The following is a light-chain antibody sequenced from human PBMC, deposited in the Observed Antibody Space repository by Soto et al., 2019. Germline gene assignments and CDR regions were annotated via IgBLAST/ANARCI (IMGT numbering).Light chain of an antibody. CDR3: HQRNQ. V-gene: IGKV3-20*01. J-gene: IGKJ5*01. CDR2: GAS. Sequence: IVLTQSPGTLSLSPGERATLSCRASQSISSSYLAWYQQKPGQAPRLLIYGASSRATGIPDRFSGSGSGTDFTLTISGLEPEDFAMYYCHQRNQFGQGTRLEIK. CDR1: QSISSSY.